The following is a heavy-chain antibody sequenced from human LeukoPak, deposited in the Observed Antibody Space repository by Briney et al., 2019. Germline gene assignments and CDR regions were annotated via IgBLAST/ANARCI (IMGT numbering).Heavy chain of an antibody. CDR3: AKDWLGYCSSTSCYTEGPYYYYMDV. J-gene: IGHJ6*03. Sequence: GASVKVSCKASGYTFTSYDINWVRQATGQGLEWMGWMNPNSGNTGYAQKFQGRVTMTRNTSISTAYMELSSLRSEDTAVYYCAKDWLGYCSSTSCYTEGPYYYYMDVWGKGTTVTVSS. V-gene: IGHV1-8*01. D-gene: IGHD2-2*02. CDR2: MNPNSGNT. CDR1: GYTFTSYD.